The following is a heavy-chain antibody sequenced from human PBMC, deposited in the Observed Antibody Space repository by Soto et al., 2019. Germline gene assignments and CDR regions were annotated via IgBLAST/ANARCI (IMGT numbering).Heavy chain of an antibody. V-gene: IGHV3-11*01. Sequence: PGGSLRLSCAASGFTFSDYYMSWIRQAPGKGLEWVSYISSSGSTIYYADSVKGRFTISRDNAKNSLYLQMNSLRAEDTAVYYCARGGDGYYYDSSGADAFDIWGQGTMVTVSS. D-gene: IGHD3-22*01. CDR3: ARGGDGYYYDSSGADAFDI. CDR2: ISSSGSTI. CDR1: GFTFSDYY. J-gene: IGHJ3*02.